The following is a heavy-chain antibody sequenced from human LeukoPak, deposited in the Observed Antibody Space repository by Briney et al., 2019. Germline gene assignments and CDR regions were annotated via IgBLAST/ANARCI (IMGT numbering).Heavy chain of an antibody. D-gene: IGHD2-2*01. Sequence: ASVKVSCKASGYTFTSYYMHWVRQAPGKGLEWMGGFDPEDGETIYAQKFQGRVTMTEDTSTDTAYMELSSLRSEDTAVYYCATFHTRKYQLLSYWGQGTLVTVSS. CDR3: ATFHTRKYQLLSY. CDR1: GYTFTSYY. J-gene: IGHJ4*02. V-gene: IGHV1-24*01. CDR2: FDPEDGET.